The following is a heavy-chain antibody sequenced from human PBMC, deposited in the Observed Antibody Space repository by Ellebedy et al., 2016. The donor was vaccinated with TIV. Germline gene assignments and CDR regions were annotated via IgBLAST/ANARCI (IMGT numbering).Heavy chain of an antibody. Sequence: SGPTLVXPTQTLTLTCTVSGFSLSTGGMCVSWIRQPPGKALEWLARIDWVDDKYYGTSLKTRLTISKDTSKNQVVLTMTNMDPVDTATYYCARTAAYSGMEVRDFDYWGQGTLVTVSS. J-gene: IGHJ4*02. D-gene: IGHD1-26*01. V-gene: IGHV2-70*11. CDR3: ARTAAYSGMEVRDFDY. CDR1: GFSLSTGGMC. CDR2: IDWVDDK.